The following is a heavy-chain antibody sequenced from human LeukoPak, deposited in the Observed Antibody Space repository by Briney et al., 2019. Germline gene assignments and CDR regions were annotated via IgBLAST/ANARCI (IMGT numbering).Heavy chain of an antibody. Sequence: GGSLRLSCAASGFTLSDYYMSWIRQAPGKGLEWVSYISSSGSTIYYADSVKGRFTISRDNAKNSLYLQMNSLRAEDTAVYYCARHRPDYGDYWDPFDYWGQGTLVTVSS. CDR2: ISSSGSTI. D-gene: IGHD4-17*01. V-gene: IGHV3-11*04. CDR1: GFTLSDYY. CDR3: ARHRPDYGDYWDPFDY. J-gene: IGHJ4*02.